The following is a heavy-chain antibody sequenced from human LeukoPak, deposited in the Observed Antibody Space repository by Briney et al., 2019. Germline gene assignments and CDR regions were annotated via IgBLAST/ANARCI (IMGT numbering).Heavy chain of an antibody. J-gene: IGHJ4*02. D-gene: IGHD6-13*01. CDR2: IYYSGST. CDR1: GGSISSSSYY. V-gene: IGHV4-61*05. Sequence: SETLSLTCTVSGGSISSSSYYWGWIRQPPGKGLEWIGYIYYSGSTNYNPSLKSRVTISVDTSKNQFSLKLSSVTAADTAVYYCASRQQLVGGNYYFDYWGQGTLVTVSS. CDR3: ASRQQLVGGNYYFDY.